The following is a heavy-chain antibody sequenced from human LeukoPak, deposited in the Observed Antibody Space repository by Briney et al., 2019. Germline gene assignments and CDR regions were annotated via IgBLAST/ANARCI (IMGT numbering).Heavy chain of an antibody. D-gene: IGHD6-19*01. V-gene: IGHV3-20*04. CDR2: INWNGGST. J-gene: IGHJ4*02. Sequence: GGSLRLSCAASGFTFDDYGMSWVRQAPGKGLEWVSGINWNGGSTGYADSVKGRFTISRDNSKNTLYLQMNSLRAEDTAVYYCAKERYSSGWPLDYWGQGTLVTVSS. CDR3: AKERYSSGWPLDY. CDR1: GFTFDDYG.